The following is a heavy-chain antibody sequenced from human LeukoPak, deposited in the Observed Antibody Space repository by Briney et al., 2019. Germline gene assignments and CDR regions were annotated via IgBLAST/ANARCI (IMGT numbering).Heavy chain of an antibody. Sequence: GASVKVSCKASGYTFTSYYMHWVRQAPGQGLEWMGIINPSGGSTGYAQKFQGRVTMTRDMSTSTVYMELSSLRSEDTAVYYCARCDGLYFNWFDPWGQGTLVTVSS. D-gene: IGHD3-10*01. CDR2: INPSGGST. J-gene: IGHJ5*02. CDR3: ARCDGLYFNWFDP. CDR1: GYTFTSYY. V-gene: IGHV1-46*01.